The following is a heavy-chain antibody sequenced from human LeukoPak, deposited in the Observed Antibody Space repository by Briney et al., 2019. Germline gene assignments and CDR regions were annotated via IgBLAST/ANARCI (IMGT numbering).Heavy chain of an antibody. CDR3: ARESEGTIRNYYYYYMDV. CDR1: GGSISSYY. CDR2: IYTSGST. D-gene: IGHD1-7*01. Sequence: SETLSLTCTVSGGSISSYYWSWIRQPAGKGLEWIGRIYTSGSTNYNPSLKSRVTMSVDTSKNQFSLKLSSVTAADTAVYYCARESEGTIRNYYYYYMDVWGKGTTVTISS. J-gene: IGHJ6*03. V-gene: IGHV4-4*07.